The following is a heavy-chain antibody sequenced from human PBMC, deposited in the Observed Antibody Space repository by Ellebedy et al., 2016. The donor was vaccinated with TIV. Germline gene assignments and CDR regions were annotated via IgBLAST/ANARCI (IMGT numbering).Heavy chain of an antibody. Sequence: GGSLRLSCAASGFTFSSYWMTWVRQAPGGGLEWVANINQDGSEKFYVDSVNGRFTVSRDNAKNSLYLHLNSLRAEDTAMYYCATDGSYGDYLSPTHAFVIWGQGTMVTVSS. CDR1: GFTFSSYW. CDR3: ATDGSYGDYLSPTHAFVI. V-gene: IGHV3-7*01. D-gene: IGHD4-17*01. J-gene: IGHJ3*02. CDR2: INQDGSEK.